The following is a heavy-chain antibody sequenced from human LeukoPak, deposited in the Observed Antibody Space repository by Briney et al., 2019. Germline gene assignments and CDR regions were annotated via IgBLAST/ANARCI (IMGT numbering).Heavy chain of an antibody. J-gene: IGHJ6*02. V-gene: IGHV3-23*01. CDR1: GFRVSDYY. Sequence: GGSLRLSCAVSGFRVSDYYMSWVRQAPGKGLEWVSAISGSGGNIYYADSVRGRFTISRDNSKNTLYLQMNSLRAEDTAVYYCAKDGALPTAPSTLLYYYGMDVWGQGTTVIVSS. CDR2: ISGSGGNI. CDR3: AKDGALPTAPSTLLYYYGMDV. D-gene: IGHD2-2*01.